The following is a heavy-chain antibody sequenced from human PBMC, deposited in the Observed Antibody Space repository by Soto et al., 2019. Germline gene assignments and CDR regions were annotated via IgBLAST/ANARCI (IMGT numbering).Heavy chain of an antibody. CDR3: ARGAYCGGDCYSLYYYYYYGMDV. CDR2: ISSSSSYI. D-gene: IGHD2-21*02. Sequence: ESGGGLVKPGGSLRLSCAASGFTFSSYSMNWVRQAPGKGLEWVSSISSSSSYIYYADSVKGRFTISRDNAKNSLYLQMNSLRAEDTAVYYCARGAYCGGDCYSLYYYYYYGMDVWGQGTTVTVSS. V-gene: IGHV3-21*01. J-gene: IGHJ6*02. CDR1: GFTFSSYS.